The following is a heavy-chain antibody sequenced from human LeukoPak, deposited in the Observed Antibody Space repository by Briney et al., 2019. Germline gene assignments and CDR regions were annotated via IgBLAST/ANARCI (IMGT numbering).Heavy chain of an antibody. Sequence: GGSLRLSCAASGFTFSSYGMHWVRQAPGKGLEWVAVIWYDGSNKYYADSVKGRFTISRDNSKNTLYLQMNSLAAVDTAVYYCARERWLQLDAFDIWGQGTMVTVSS. V-gene: IGHV3-33*01. J-gene: IGHJ3*02. CDR1: GFTFSSYG. D-gene: IGHD5-24*01. CDR3: ARERWLQLDAFDI. CDR2: IWYDGSNK.